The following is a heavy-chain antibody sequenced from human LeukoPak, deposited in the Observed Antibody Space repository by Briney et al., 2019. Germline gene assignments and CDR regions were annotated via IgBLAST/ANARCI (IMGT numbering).Heavy chain of an antibody. J-gene: IGHJ4*02. CDR3: ATDGDQAPFDY. CDR1: GYSISSSNW. Sequence: SDTLSLTCAVSGYSISSSNWWGWIRPPPGKGLEWIGYIYYGGSTYCNPSLKSRVTMSVDTSKNQFSLKLSSVTAVDTAVYYCATDGDQAPFDYWGQGTQVTVSS. D-gene: IGHD4-17*01. V-gene: IGHV4-28*01. CDR2: IYYGGST.